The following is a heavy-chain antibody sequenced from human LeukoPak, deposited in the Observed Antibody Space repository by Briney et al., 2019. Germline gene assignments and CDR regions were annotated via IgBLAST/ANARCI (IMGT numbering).Heavy chain of an antibody. Sequence: QPGRSLRLSCAASGFTFSSYAMHWVRQAPGKGLEWVAVISYDGSNKYYADSVKGRFTISRDNSKNTLYLQMNSLRAEDTAVYYCARDYDILTGRSGDHYWDMDVWGKGTTVTVSS. D-gene: IGHD3-9*01. J-gene: IGHJ6*03. CDR3: ARDYDILTGRSGDHYWDMDV. CDR2: ISYDGSNK. V-gene: IGHV3-30-3*01. CDR1: GFTFSSYA.